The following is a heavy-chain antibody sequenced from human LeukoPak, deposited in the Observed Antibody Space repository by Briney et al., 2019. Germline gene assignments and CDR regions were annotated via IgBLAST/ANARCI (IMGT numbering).Heavy chain of an antibody. V-gene: IGHV3-33*01. Sequence: GRSLRLSCAASGFSFSRYAMHWVRQAPGKGLEWVAVIWHDGSNKYYVESVKGRFTISRDNSKNTVFLQMNSLRGEDTAVYFCARVGTSAWWSDQRSDYWAREPWSSSPQ. CDR1: GFSFSRYA. CDR2: IWHDGSNK. J-gene: IGHJ4*02. D-gene: IGHD6-19*01. CDR3: ARVGTSAWWSDQRSDY.